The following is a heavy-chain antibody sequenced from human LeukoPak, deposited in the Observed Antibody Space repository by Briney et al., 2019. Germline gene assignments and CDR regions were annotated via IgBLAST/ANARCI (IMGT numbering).Heavy chain of an antibody. D-gene: IGHD1-26*01. V-gene: IGHV4-39*01. J-gene: IGHJ4*02. CDR2: IYYSGST. Sequence: KPSETLSLTCTVSGGSISSGTYYWGWVRQPPGKGLEWIGSIYYSGSTSYNPSLKSRVTISVDTSKNQFSLKLDSVTAADTAVYYRARNASDSGTSYFDYWGQGTLVTVSS. CDR1: GGSISSGTYY. CDR3: ARNASDSGTSYFDY.